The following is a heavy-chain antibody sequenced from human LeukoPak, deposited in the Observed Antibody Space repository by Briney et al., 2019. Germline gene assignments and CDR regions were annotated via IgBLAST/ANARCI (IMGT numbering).Heavy chain of an antibody. D-gene: IGHD3-10*01. V-gene: IGHV1-69*13. J-gene: IGHJ6*02. Sequence: GASMKVSCKASGGTFSSYAISWVRQAPGQGLEWMGGIIPIFGTANYAQKFQGRVTITADESTSTAYMELSSLRSEDTAVYYCASDYYGSGREAQKDYYYYGMDVWGQGTTVTVSS. CDR3: ASDYYGSGREAQKDYYYYGMDV. CDR1: GGTFSSYA. CDR2: IIPIFGTA.